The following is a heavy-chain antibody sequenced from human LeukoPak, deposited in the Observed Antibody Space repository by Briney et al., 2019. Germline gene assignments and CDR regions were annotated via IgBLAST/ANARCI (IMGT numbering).Heavy chain of an antibody. CDR3: ARDQVAVAGMGFDY. CDR2: IHTSGST. CDR1: GESLSSGSNY. V-gene: IGHV4-61*02. D-gene: IGHD6-19*01. Sequence: ASETLSLTCTVSGESLSSGSNYWSWIWQPAAKGLEWIGRIHTSGSTNYNPSLKSRVTISVDTSKNQFSLKLSSVTAADTAVYYCARDQVAVAGMGFDYWGQGTLVTVSS. J-gene: IGHJ4*02.